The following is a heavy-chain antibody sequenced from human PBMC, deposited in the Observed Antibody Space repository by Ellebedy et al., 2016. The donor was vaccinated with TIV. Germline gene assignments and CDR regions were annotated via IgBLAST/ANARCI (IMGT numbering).Heavy chain of an antibody. V-gene: IGHV3-9*01. J-gene: IGHJ1*01. CDR3: AKGLVAGTGYFQH. D-gene: IGHD6-19*01. CDR2: ISWNSGSI. CDR1: GFTFDDYA. Sequence: SLKISCAASGFTFDDYAMHWVRQAPGKGLEWVSGISWNSGSIGYADSVKGRFTISRDNAKNSLYLQMNSLRAEDTALYYCAKGLVAGTGYFQHWGQGTLVTVSS.